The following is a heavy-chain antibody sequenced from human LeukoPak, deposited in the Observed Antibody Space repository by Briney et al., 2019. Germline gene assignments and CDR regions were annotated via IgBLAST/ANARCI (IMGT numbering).Heavy chain of an antibody. CDR3: AKGSAVIRPYYFDY. D-gene: IGHD6-13*01. CDR1: GFTFSSYA. CDR2: ISGSGTST. V-gene: IGHV3-23*01. Sequence: GSLRLSCAASGFTFSSYAMSWVRQAPGKGLEWVSAISGSGTSTWYADSVKGRFTISRDNSNNTLYLQMNSLRADDTAEYYCAKGSAVIRPYYFDYWGQGTLVIVSS. J-gene: IGHJ4*02.